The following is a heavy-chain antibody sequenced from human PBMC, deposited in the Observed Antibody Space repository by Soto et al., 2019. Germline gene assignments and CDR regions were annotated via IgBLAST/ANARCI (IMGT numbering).Heavy chain of an antibody. CDR2: ISLSGGNT. CDR1: RFTFSSYA. J-gene: IGHJ4*02. Sequence: HPGGSLRLSCAASRFTFSSYAMSWVRQAPGKGQEWVSTISLSGGNTYYAESVKGRFTISRDNSKNTLYLQMNSLRAEDTAIYYCAKVTYYDILTGYHKGPLDYWGQGTLVTVSS. V-gene: IGHV3-23*01. D-gene: IGHD3-9*01. CDR3: AKVTYYDILTGYHKGPLDY.